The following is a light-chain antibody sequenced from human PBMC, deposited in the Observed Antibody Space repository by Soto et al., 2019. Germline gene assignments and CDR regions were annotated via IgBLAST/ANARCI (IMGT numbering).Light chain of an antibody. Sequence: EIVLTQSPDTLSLSPGERATLSCRASQSVSSSYLAWYQQTXGQAPRLLIYGTSNRATGIPDRFSGSGSGTDFTLTISRLEPEDFAVYYCQQYGNSRWTFGQGTKVEIK. CDR2: GTS. J-gene: IGKJ1*01. CDR3: QQYGNSRWT. CDR1: QSVSSSY. V-gene: IGKV3-20*01.